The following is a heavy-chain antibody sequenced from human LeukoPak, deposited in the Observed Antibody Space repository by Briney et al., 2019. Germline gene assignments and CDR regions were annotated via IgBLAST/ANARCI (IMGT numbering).Heavy chain of an antibody. D-gene: IGHD6-19*01. CDR3: AKDTGLWSSGLSWFDP. J-gene: IGHJ5*02. CDR1: GFTFSSYG. CDR2: IRYDGSNK. Sequence: GSLRLSCAASGFTFSSYGMHWVRQAPGKGLEWVAFIRYDGSNKYYADSVKGRFTISRDNSKNTLYLQMNSLRAEDTAVYYCAKDTGLWSSGLSWFDPWGQGTLVTVSS. V-gene: IGHV3-30*02.